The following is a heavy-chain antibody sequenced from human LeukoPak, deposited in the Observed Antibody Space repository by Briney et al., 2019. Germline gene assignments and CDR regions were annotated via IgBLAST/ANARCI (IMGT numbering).Heavy chain of an antibody. D-gene: IGHD4-23*01. CDR3: ARGFGGGNPSWFDP. Sequence: GGSLRLSCAASGFTFSSYSMNWVRQAPGKGLEWVSSISSSSSYIYYADSVKGRFTISRDNAKNSLYLQTNSLRAEDTAVYYCARGFGGGNPSWFDPWGQGTLVTVSS. CDR2: ISSSSSYI. CDR1: GFTFSSYS. V-gene: IGHV3-21*01. J-gene: IGHJ5*02.